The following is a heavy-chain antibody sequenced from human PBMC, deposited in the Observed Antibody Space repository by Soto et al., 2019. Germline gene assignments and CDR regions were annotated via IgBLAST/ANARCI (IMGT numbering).Heavy chain of an antibody. D-gene: IGHD3-9*01. Sequence: QVQLVESGGGLVKPGGSLRLSCAASGFTFSDYYMSWIRQAPGKGLEWITYMSNSGSTIYYADSVKGRFTISRDNAKNSLSLPMNSLRAADTAMYYCARIPLGYTGYVDYWGQGILVNVSS. CDR2: MSNSGSTI. CDR1: GFTFSDYY. V-gene: IGHV3-11*01. J-gene: IGHJ4*02. CDR3: ARIPLGYTGYVDY.